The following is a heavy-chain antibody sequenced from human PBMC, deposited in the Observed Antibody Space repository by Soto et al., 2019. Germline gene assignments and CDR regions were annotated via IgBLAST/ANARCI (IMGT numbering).Heavy chain of an antibody. CDR2: ISGSGGST. D-gene: IGHD3-9*01. J-gene: IGHJ3*02. CDR3: AKTHDILTGYAFDAFDI. Sequence: HPGGSLRLSCAASGFTFSSYAMSWVRQAPGKGLEWVSAISGSGGSTYYADSVKGRFTISRDNSKNTLYLQMNSLRAEDTAVYYCAKTHDILTGYAFDAFDIWGQGTMVTVSS. CDR1: GFTFSSYA. V-gene: IGHV3-23*01.